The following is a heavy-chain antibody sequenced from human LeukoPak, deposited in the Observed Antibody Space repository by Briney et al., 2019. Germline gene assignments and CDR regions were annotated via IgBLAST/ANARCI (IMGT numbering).Heavy chain of an antibody. V-gene: IGHV1-69*04. J-gene: IGHJ4*02. CDR3: ARESSSRKGMIDTTLIG. D-gene: IGHD3-22*01. Sequence: SVKVSCKASGGTFSSYAISWVRQAPGQGLEWMGRIIPILGIANYAQKFQGRVTITADKSTSTAYMELSSLRSEDTAVYYCARESSSRKGMIDTTLIGWGQGTLVTVSS. CDR1: GGTFSSYA. CDR2: IIPILGIA.